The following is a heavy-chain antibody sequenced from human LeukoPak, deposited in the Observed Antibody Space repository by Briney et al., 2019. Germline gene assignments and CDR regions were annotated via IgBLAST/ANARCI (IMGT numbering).Heavy chain of an antibody. CDR1: GGSISSGDYY. CDR3: ARLLGAAKTDYFDS. V-gene: IGHV4-39*01. D-gene: IGHD6-13*01. CDR2: VYSSGRT. Sequence: SETLSLTCTVSGGSISSGDYYWAWIRQPPGKGLQWIGSVYSSGRTYSTPSLKSRVTISRDTSKNRFSLRLTSVAAADTAVYFCARLLGAAKTDYFDSWGQGTLVTVSS. J-gene: IGHJ4*02.